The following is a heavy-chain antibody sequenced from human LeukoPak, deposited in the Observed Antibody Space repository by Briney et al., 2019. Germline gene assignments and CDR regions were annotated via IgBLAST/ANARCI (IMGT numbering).Heavy chain of an antibody. Sequence: SETLSLTCTVSGGSISSYYWSWIRQPPGKGLGGIGRIYNTGSTNYNPPPQKRVTTSVDTSKNQFSLKLSSVTAADTAVYYWAGDRGGWYGQEYWGQGNLVTVSS. CDR2: IYNTGST. CDR1: GGSISSYY. CDR3: AGDRGGWYGQEY. D-gene: IGHD6-19*01. J-gene: IGHJ4*02. V-gene: IGHV4-4*07.